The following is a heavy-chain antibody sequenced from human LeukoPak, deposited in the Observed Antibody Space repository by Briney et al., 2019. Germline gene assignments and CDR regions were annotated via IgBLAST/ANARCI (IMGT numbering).Heavy chain of an antibody. Sequence: KPGASVKVSCKASGYTFTGYYMHWVRQAPGLGLEWMGRINPNGGGTNYAQKFQGRVTMTRDTSISTAYMELSRLRSDDTAVYYCARDWGSYSSSWYDYWGQGTLVTVSS. CDR1: GYTFTGYY. V-gene: IGHV1-2*06. CDR3: ARDWGSYSSSWYDY. D-gene: IGHD6-13*01. CDR2: INPNGGGT. J-gene: IGHJ4*02.